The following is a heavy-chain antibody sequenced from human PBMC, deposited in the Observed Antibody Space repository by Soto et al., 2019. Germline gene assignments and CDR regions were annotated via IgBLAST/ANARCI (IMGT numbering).Heavy chain of an antibody. CDR1: GGTFTGYA. CDR3: ARVWYSSAPSPKGFDY. D-gene: IGHD6-25*01. J-gene: IGHJ4*02. Sequence: QVQLVQSGAEVKKPGSSVKVSCKASGGTFTGYAISWGGQAPGKGIGGMGGLIPIFGTANYAQKFQGRVTITADESTSTAYMELSSLRSEDTAVYYCARVWYSSAPSPKGFDYWGQGTLVTVSS. CDR2: LIPIFGTA. V-gene: IGHV1-69*01.